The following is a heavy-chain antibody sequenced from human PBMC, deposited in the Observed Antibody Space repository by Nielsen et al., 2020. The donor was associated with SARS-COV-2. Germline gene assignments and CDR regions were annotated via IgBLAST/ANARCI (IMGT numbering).Heavy chain of an antibody. CDR3: ARVAGDFDY. CDR2: IKQDGSEK. V-gene: IGHV3-7*01. J-gene: IGHJ4*02. CDR1: GFTFSSYW. D-gene: IGHD7-27*01. Sequence: ESLKISCAASGFTFSSYWMSWVRQAPGKGLEWVANIKQDGSEKYYVDSVKGRFTISRDNAKNSLYLQMNSLRAEDTAVYYCARVAGDFDYWGQGTLVTVSS.